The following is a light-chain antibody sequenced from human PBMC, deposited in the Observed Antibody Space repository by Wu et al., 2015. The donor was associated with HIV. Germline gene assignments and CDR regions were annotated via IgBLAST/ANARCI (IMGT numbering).Light chain of an antibody. Sequence: EIVLTQSPATLSLSPGERATLSCRASQSVSSYLAWYQQKPGQAPRLLIYDSSNRATGIPARFSGSGSGTQFTLTISSLQSEDFAVYYCQQYNNWPITFGQGTRLDIK. CDR1: QSVSSY. V-gene: IGKV3-11*01. CDR2: DSS. CDR3: QQYNNWPIT. J-gene: IGKJ5*01.